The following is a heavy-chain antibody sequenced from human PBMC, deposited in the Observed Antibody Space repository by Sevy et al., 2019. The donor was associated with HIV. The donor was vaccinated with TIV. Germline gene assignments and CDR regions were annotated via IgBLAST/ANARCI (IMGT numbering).Heavy chain of an antibody. J-gene: IGHJ5*02. CDR1: GFSLSTNGVG. CDR2: IYWDDDK. CDR3: ARRDYGDYVDWFDP. D-gene: IGHD4-17*01. Sequence: SGPTLVNPTQTLTLTCTFSGFSLSTNGVGVGWIRQPPGKALECLALIYWDDDKHYSPSLKSRLTITKDTSKNQVVLIMTNMDPVDTATYYCARRDYGDYVDWFDPLGQGTLVTVFS. V-gene: IGHV2-5*02.